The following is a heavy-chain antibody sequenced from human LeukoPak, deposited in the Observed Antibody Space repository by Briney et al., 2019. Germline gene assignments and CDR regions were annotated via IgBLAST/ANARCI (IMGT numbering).Heavy chain of an antibody. J-gene: IGHJ4*02. Sequence: GSLRLSCAASGFTFSSYSMNWVRQAPGKGLEWVSSISSSSSYIYYADSVKGRFTISKDNAKNSLYLQMNSLRDEDTAVYYCARDFAWSFDSWGQGTLVTVSS. V-gene: IGHV3-21*01. D-gene: IGHD3-9*01. CDR2: ISSSSSYI. CDR3: ARDFAWSFDS. CDR1: GFTFSSYS.